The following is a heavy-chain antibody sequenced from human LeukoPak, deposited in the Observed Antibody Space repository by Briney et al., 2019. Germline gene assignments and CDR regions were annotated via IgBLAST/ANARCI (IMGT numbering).Heavy chain of an antibody. CDR1: GYMFTTSA. CDR2: ISTNTGYP. J-gene: IGHJ4*02. V-gene: IGHV7-4-1*02. CDR3: ARDPSGTTGFDS. D-gene: IGHD1-1*01. Sequence: GASVKVSCKASGYMFTTSAINWVRQSPGQGLEWMGWISTNTGYPTYAQGFTGRFVFSLDFSVSTAYLQISSLQAEDTAVYYCARDPSGTTGFDSWGQGTLVTVSS.